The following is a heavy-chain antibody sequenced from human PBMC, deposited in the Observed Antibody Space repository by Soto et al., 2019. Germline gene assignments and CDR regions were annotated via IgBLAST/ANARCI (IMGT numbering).Heavy chain of an antibody. CDR2: ISGCAGST. CDR1: GFTFSSYA. D-gene: IGHD4-17*01. CDR3: AKSSRSYGDGYYFDY. Sequence: GGSLRLSCAASGFTFSSYAMSWVRQAPGKGLEWVSTISGCAGSTYYADSVKGRFTISRDNSKNTQYLQMSSLRAEDTAVYYCAKSSRSYGDGYYFDYWGQGTLVTVSS. V-gene: IGHV3-23*01. J-gene: IGHJ4*02.